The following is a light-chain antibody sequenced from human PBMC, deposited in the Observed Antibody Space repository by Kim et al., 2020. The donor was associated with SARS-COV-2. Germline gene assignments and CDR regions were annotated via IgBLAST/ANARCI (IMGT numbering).Light chain of an antibody. J-gene: IGKJ4*01. V-gene: IGKV1-5*03. CDR2: KTS. Sequence: SASVGDRVTITCRASQTIGNWLAWYQQKPGKAPKLLIYKTSSLESGVPSRFSGSGSETEFTLTISSLQPDDFATYYCQQYKSYSTFGGGTKVEIK. CDR3: QQYKSYST. CDR1: QTIGNW.